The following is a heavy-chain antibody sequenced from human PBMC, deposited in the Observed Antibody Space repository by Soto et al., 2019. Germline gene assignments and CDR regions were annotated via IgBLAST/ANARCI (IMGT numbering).Heavy chain of an antibody. CDR3: ARDYDSSGDY. CDR1: GGSISTSSYY. CDR2: IYYSGST. Sequence: QLQLQESGPGLVKPSETLSLTCTVSGGSISTSSYYWGWIRQPPGQGLEWIGSIYYSGSTYYNPSLKSPVTISVDTSKNQFSLKLSSVTAADTAVYYCARDYDSSGDYWGQGTLVTVPS. V-gene: IGHV4-39*01. J-gene: IGHJ4*02. D-gene: IGHD3-22*01.